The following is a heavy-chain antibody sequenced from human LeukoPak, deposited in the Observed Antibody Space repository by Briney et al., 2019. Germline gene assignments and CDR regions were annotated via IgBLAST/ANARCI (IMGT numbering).Heavy chain of an antibody. CDR3: ARGSEWELLSCDF. V-gene: IGHV3-21*01. D-gene: IGHD1-26*01. CDR1: GFTFSSYS. Sequence: GGSLRLSCAASGFTFSSYSMNWVRQAPGKGLEWVSSISSSSSYIYYADSVKGRFTISRDNAKNSLYQQMNSLRAEDTAVYYCARGSEWELLSCDFWGQGTVVTVSS. CDR2: ISSSSSYI. J-gene: IGHJ4*02.